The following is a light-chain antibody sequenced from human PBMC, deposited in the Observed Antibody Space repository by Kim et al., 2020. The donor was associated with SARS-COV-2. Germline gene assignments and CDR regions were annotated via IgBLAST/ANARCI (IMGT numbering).Light chain of an antibody. CDR2: WAS. V-gene: IGKV4-1*01. CDR1: QSVSFSSNNKNY. CDR3: QQYYSTPQT. Sequence: ATINCKSSQSVSFSSNNKNYLAWYQQKPGQPPKLLIYWASTRESGVPDRFSGSGSGTDFTLTISRLQAEDVAVYHCQQYYSTPQTFGQGTRLEIK. J-gene: IGKJ5*01.